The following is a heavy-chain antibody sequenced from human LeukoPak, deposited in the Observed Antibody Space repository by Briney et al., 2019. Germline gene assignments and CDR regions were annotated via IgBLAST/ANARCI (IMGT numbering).Heavy chain of an antibody. D-gene: IGHD3-22*01. V-gene: IGHV4-59*08. Sequence: PSETLSLTCTVSGGSISSYYWSWIRQPPGKGLEWIGYIYYSGSTNYNPSLKSRVTISVDTSKNQFSLKLSPVTAADTAVYYCASGGAPPDYYDSSGSYFQHWGQGTLVTVSS. CDR1: GGSISSYY. J-gene: IGHJ1*01. CDR2: IYYSGST. CDR3: ASGGAPPDYYDSSGSYFQH.